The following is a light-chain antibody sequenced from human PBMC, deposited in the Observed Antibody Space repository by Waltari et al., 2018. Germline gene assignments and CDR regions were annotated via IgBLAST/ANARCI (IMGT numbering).Light chain of an antibody. CDR2: AAS. J-gene: IGKJ4*01. Sequence: DIQMTESPSSLSASVGDRVNITCRASQGITNDLVWYQQKPGKAPKLLIYAASSLQSGVPSRFSGSGSGTEFTLTISSLQPEDFATYYCLQHNTYPLTLGRGTKVEIK. CDR1: QGITND. V-gene: IGKV1-17*01. CDR3: LQHNTYPLT.